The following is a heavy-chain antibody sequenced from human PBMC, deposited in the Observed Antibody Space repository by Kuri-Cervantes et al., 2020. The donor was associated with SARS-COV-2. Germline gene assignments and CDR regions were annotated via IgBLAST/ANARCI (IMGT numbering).Heavy chain of an antibody. Sequence: GSLRLSCTVSGGSISSHYWSWIRQPPGKGLEWIGYIYYSGSTNYNPSLKSRVTISVDTSKNQFSLKLSSVTAADTAVYYCARDVNSQDYSQYYDWFDPWGQGTLVTVSS. CDR2: IYYSGST. CDR3: ARDVNSQDYSQYYDWFDP. J-gene: IGHJ5*02. V-gene: IGHV4-59*11. CDR1: GGSISSHY. D-gene: IGHD2/OR15-2a*01.